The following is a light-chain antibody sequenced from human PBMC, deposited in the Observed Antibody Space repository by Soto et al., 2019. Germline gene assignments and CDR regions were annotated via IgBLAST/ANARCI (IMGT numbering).Light chain of an antibody. J-gene: IGKJ4*01. CDR1: QSVSSSY. CDR2: GAS. Sequence: VIAGYQASLPLSPEQQATIACRAVQSVSSSYLAWYQQKPGQAPRLLIYGASSRATGIPDRFSGSGSGTDFTLTISRLEPEEFAVYYCQQYGSSLSLTFGGGTMVDIK. V-gene: IGKV3-20*01. CDR3: QQYGSSLSLT.